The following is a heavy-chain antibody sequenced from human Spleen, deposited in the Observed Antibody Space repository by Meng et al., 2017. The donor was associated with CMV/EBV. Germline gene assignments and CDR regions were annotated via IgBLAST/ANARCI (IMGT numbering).Heavy chain of an antibody. V-gene: IGHV1-46*01. CDR2: INPNDNTT. CDR3: ARDLGYSSSL. CDR1: ENSFSSYY. Sequence: ASVKVSCKASENSFSSYYMHWVRQAPGQGLEWMGIINPNDNTTTYAQKLQGRVTMTRDTSTSTVYMELSSLRSEDTAVFYCARDLGYSSSLWGQGTLVTVSS. D-gene: IGHD6-19*01. J-gene: IGHJ4*02.